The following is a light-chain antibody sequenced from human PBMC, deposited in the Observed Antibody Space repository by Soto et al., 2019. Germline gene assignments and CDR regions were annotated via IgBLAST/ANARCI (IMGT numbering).Light chain of an antibody. CDR3: FSYAGRSTWV. Sequence: QSALTQPASVSGSLGQSITISCTGTSSDVGSYNFVSWYQQHPGKAPKVIIYEVGKWPSGVSNRFSGSKSGNTASLTISGLQAEDEADYFCFSYAGRSTWVFGGGTKLTVL. J-gene: IGLJ3*02. CDR2: EVG. V-gene: IGLV2-23*02. CDR1: SSDVGSYNF.